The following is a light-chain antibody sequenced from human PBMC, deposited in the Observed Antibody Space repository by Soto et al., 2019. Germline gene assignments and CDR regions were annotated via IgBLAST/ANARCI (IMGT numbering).Light chain of an antibody. CDR2: KAS. J-gene: IGKJ4*01. Sequence: DIQMTQSPSTLSGSVGDRVTINCRASQTISSWLDWYQQKPGKAPKLLIYKASTLQSGVPSRFSGSGSGTEFTLTITSVQPEDFATYYCQQLNYYPLTFGGGTKVDIK. V-gene: IGKV1-5*03. CDR1: QTISSW. CDR3: QQLNYYPLT.